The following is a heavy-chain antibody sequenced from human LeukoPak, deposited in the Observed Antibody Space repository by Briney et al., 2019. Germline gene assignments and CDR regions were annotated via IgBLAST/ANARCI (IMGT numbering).Heavy chain of an antibody. CDR1: GFTFDDYA. V-gene: IGHV3-9*03. D-gene: IGHD6-19*01. Sequence: GGSLRLSCAASGFTFDDYAMHWVRQAPGKGLEWVSGISWNSYSIGYADSVKGRFTISRDNAKNSPYLQMNSLRAEDMAFYYCAKDSSGWPLFDYWGQGTLVTVSS. J-gene: IGHJ4*02. CDR3: AKDSSGWPLFDY. CDR2: ISWNSYSI.